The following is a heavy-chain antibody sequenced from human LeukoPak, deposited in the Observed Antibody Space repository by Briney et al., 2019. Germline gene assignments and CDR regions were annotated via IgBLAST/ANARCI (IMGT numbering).Heavy chain of an antibody. J-gene: IGHJ6*03. CDR2: IIPIFGTA. Sequence: SVKVSCKASGGTFSSYAISWVRQAPGQGLEWMEGIIPIFGTANYAQKFQGRVTITADESTSTAYMELSSLRSEDTAVYYCARGPFGVVIPYYYYYYMDVWGKGTTVTVSS. CDR1: GGTFSSYA. CDR3: ARGPFGVVIPYYYYYYMDV. D-gene: IGHD3-3*01. V-gene: IGHV1-69*13.